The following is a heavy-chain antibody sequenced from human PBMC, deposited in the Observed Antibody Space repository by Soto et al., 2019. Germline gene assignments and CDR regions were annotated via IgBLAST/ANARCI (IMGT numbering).Heavy chain of an antibody. CDR2: ISGGGDAT. CDR3: ARKVSGSAGRPDLWYFDL. V-gene: IGHV3-23*01. CDR1: GFTFSGYA. Sequence: EVQLLDSGGGLVQPGGSLRLSCAASGFTFSGYALTWVRQAPGKGMEWVSAISGGGDATFYADSVKGRFTIARDKSQNTVYLQMNPLRAEDTAVYYCARKVSGSAGRPDLWYFDLWGRGTLVTVSS. J-gene: IGHJ2*01. D-gene: IGHD3-10*01.